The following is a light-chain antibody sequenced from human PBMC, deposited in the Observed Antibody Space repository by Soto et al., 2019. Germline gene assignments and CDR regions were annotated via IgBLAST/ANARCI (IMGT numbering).Light chain of an antibody. CDR1: QSVGGS. V-gene: IGKV3-11*01. CDR3: QHSSSDLIT. CDR2: HTS. Sequence: ETVLTQSPGTPSLSPGERATLPCRASQSVGGSLAWYQQRPGQAPRLLVYHTSNRATGIPDRFSASGSGTDFTLTIDRLQSEDFATYYCQHSSSDLITFGQGTRLEIK. J-gene: IGKJ5*01.